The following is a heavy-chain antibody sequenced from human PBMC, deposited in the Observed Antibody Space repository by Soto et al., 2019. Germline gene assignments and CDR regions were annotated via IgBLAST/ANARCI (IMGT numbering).Heavy chain of an antibody. CDR3: ASGPYQGGLLRELDY. D-gene: IGHD2-2*01. Sequence: GASVKVSCKASGGTFSSYAISWVRQAPGQGLEWMGGIIPIFGTANYAQKFQGRVTITADESTSTAYMELSSLRSEDTAVYYCASGPYQGGLLRELDYWGRGTLVTVSS. CDR2: IIPIFGTA. CDR1: GGTFSSYA. J-gene: IGHJ4*02. V-gene: IGHV1-69*13.